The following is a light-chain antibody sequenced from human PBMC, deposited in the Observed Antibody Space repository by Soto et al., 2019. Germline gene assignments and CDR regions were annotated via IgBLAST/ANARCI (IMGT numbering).Light chain of an antibody. CDR2: DAT. CDR1: QSVTDF. J-gene: IGKJ4*01. Sequence: EIVLKQSPGTLSLSQGERATLSCRASQSVTDFLAWYQQKPGRAPRLLIYDATNRATGIPARFSGSGSGTDFTLTISSLEPEDFAVYYCQQRSKWPLTCGGGTKV. V-gene: IGKV3-11*01. CDR3: QQRSKWPLT.